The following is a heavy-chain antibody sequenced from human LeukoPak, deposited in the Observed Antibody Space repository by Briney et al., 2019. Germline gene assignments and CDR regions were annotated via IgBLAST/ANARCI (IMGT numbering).Heavy chain of an antibody. D-gene: IGHD6-6*01. CDR3: VYQGSSSDGYYYYMDV. Sequence: GGSLRLSCAASGFTFSSYGMHWVRQAPGKGLEWVAFIRYDGSNKYYADSVKGRFTISRDNSKNTLYLQMNSLRAEDTAVYYCVYQGSSSDGYYYYMDVWGQRDHGHRLL. V-gene: IGHV3-30*02. CDR2: IRYDGSNK. CDR1: GFTFSSYG. J-gene: IGHJ6*03.